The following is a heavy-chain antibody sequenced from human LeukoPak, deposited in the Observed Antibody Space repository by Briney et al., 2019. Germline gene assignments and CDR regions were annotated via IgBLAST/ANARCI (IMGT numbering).Heavy chain of an antibody. CDR3: AADSSGYSSYFDY. Sequence: GGSLRLSCAASGFTFSSYGMHWVRQAPGKGLEWVAVIWYDGSNKYYADSVKGRFTISRDNSKNTLYLQMNSLRAEDTAVYYCAADSSGYSSYFDYWGPGTLVTVSS. D-gene: IGHD3-22*01. J-gene: IGHJ4*02. CDR1: GFTFSSYG. CDR2: IWYDGSNK. V-gene: IGHV3-33*01.